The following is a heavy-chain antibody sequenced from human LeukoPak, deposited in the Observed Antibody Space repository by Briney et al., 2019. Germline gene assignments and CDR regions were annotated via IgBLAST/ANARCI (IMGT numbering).Heavy chain of an antibody. CDR3: ARAGGSFDY. V-gene: IGHV1-18*01. CDR2: ISADRGNT. J-gene: IGHJ4*02. Sequence: ASVTVTCTASVYTFTIYGISWVRQAPGQGLEWMGWISADRGNTNYAQKLQGRVTMTTATSTSTAHMELRTLRSDDACVYYCARAGGSFDYWGQGTLVTVSS. D-gene: IGHD3-10*01. CDR1: VYTFTIYG.